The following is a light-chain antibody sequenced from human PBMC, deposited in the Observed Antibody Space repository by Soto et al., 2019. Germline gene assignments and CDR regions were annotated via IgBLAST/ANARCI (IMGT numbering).Light chain of an antibody. J-gene: IGKJ1*01. CDR2: GAS. V-gene: IGKV3-20*01. CDR3: QQYCSSPPT. Sequence: EIVVTQSPGTLPLSPGERATLSCRASQSVSSSYLAWYQQKPGQAPRLLIYGASSRATGIPVRFSGSGSGTEFTISISRLEPEGVAEYYWQQYCSSPPTCGQGTKVEIK. CDR1: QSVSSSY.